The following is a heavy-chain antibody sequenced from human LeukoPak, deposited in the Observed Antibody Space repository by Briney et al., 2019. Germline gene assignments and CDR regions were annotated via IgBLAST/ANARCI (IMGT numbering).Heavy chain of an antibody. J-gene: IGHJ4*02. Sequence: SETLSLTCTVSGGSITNYYWSWIRQPPGKGLEWIGHIYYSGATKYNPSLKSRITISEDTSKNQFSLMLSSVTAADTAVYYCARFGVTVVRGGKYYFDYWGPGTLVTVSS. CDR1: GGSITNYY. V-gene: IGHV4-59*08. CDR2: IYYSGAT. D-gene: IGHD3-10*01. CDR3: ARFGVTVVRGGKYYFDY.